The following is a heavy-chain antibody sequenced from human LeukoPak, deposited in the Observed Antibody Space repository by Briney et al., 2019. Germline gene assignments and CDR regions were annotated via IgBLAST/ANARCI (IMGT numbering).Heavy chain of an antibody. Sequence: PSETLSLTCAVSGGSISSGGYYWSWIRQPPGKGLEWIGYIYHSGSTYYNPSLKSRVTISVDRSKNQFSLKLSSVTAADTAVYYCARDDSYYYYMDVWGKGTTVTVSS. CDR1: GGSISSGGYY. CDR2: IYHSGST. J-gene: IGHJ6*03. V-gene: IGHV4-30-2*01. CDR3: ARDDSYYYYMDV.